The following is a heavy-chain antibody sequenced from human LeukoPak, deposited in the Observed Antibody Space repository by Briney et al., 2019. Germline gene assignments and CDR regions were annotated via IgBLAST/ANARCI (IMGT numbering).Heavy chain of an antibody. V-gene: IGHV4-59*01. CDR3: AREDSSGYKY. J-gene: IGHJ4*02. Sequence: SETLSLTCTVSGGSISSYYWSWIRQPPGKGLEWIGYIYYSGSTNYSPSLKSRVTISVDTSKNQFSLKLSSVTAADTAVYYCAREDSSGYKYWGQGTLVTVSS. D-gene: IGHD3-22*01. CDR2: IYYSGST. CDR1: GGSISSYY.